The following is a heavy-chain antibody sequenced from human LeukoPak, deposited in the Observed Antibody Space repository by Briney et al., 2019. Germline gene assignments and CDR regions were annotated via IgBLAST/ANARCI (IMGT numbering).Heavy chain of an antibody. Sequence: EASVKVSCKASGGTFSSYAISWVRQAPGQGLEWMGGIIPIFGTANYAQKFQGRVTITADESTSTAYMELSSLRSEDTAVYYCAKGADSSGYSLDYFDYWGQGTLVTVSP. CDR1: GGTFSSYA. V-gene: IGHV1-69*13. D-gene: IGHD3-22*01. CDR2: IIPIFGTA. J-gene: IGHJ4*02. CDR3: AKGADSSGYSLDYFDY.